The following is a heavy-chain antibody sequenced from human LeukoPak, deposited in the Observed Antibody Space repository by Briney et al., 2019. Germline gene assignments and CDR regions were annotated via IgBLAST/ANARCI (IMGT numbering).Heavy chain of an antibody. CDR1: GGSVSSSSDS. CDR2: ISYSGST. V-gene: IGHV4-39*01. D-gene: IGHD1-1*01. CDR3: ARHRAGTTTPISY. J-gene: IGHJ4*02. Sequence: SETLSLTCAVSGGSVSSSSDSWGWIRQPPGKGLEWIGTISYSGSTNYNPSLKSRVTISVDTSKNQFSLKLSSVTAADTAVYYCARHRAGTTTPISYWGQGTLVTVSS.